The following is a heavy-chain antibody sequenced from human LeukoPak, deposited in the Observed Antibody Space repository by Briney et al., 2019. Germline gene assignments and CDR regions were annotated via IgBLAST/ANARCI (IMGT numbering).Heavy chain of an antibody. CDR3: AKDRRYSYGYRYFDY. CDR1: GFTFSSYG. CDR2: ISYDGSNK. D-gene: IGHD5-18*01. V-gene: IGHV3-30*18. Sequence: GGSLRLSCAASGFTFSSYGMHWVRQAPGKGLEWVAVISYDGSNKYYADSVKGRFTISRDNPKNTLYLQMNSLRAEDTAVYYCAKDRRYSYGYRYFDYWGQGTLVTVSS. J-gene: IGHJ4*02.